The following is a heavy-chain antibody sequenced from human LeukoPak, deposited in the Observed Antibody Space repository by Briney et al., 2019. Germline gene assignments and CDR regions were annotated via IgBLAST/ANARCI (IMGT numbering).Heavy chain of an antibody. Sequence: SSETLSLTCTVSGASISSYYWTWIRQPAGKGPEWIGRIHTNGSTNYSPSLKSRVNMSVDTSKNQFSLKLNSVTAADTAVYYCARVTDPRYNWFDPWGQGTLVTVSS. CDR2: IHTNGST. CDR1: GASISSYY. CDR3: ARVTDPRYNWFDP. J-gene: IGHJ5*02. D-gene: IGHD2-21*02. V-gene: IGHV4-4*07.